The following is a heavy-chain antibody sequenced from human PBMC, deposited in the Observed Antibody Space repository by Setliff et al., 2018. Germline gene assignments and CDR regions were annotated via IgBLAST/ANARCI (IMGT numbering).Heavy chain of an antibody. CDR3: VREYSGGGLT. CDR1: GYTFTSYG. D-gene: IGHD1-26*01. J-gene: IGHJ3*01. CDR2: ISVYNGNT. Sequence: GASVKVSCKASGYTFTSYGFSWVRQAPGQGLEWMGRISVYNGNTNYGQKYQGRVAMTTDTSTNTVYIELRSLRSDDTAVYFCVREYSGGGLTWGQGTMVTVSS. V-gene: IGHV1-18*01.